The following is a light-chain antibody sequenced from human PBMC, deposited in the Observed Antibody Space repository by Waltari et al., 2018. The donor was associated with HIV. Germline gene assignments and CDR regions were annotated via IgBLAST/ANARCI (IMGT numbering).Light chain of an antibody. V-gene: IGKV1-NL1*01. J-gene: IGKJ4*01. CDR2: AAS. CDR1: RGISNS. Sequence: DIQMTQSPSSLSASVGDRVTITCRASRGISNSLAWYQQDPGKAPKLLLYAASKLESGVPSRFSGSGSGTDYTLTISSLQSEDFAVYYCQQYNKWPLTFGGGTKVEIK. CDR3: QQYNKWPLT.